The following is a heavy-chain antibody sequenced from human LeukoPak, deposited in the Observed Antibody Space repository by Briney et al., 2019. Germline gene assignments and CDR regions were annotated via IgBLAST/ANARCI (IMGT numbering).Heavy chain of an antibody. D-gene: IGHD3-10*01. J-gene: IGHJ4*02. CDR1: GFTFSDYY. V-gene: IGHV3-11*04. Sequence: GGSLTLSCAASGFTFSDYYMSWIRQAPGKGLEWVSYISSSGSTIYYADSVKGRFTISRDNAKNSLYLQMNSLRAEDTAVYYCARERGVIPTRGGFSDYWGQGPLVTVSS. CDR3: ARERGVIPTRGGFSDY. CDR2: ISSSGSTI.